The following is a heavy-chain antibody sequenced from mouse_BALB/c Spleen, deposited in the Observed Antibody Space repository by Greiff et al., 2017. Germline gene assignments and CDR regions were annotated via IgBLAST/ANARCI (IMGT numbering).Heavy chain of an antibody. CDR3: ARNSGYPFAY. D-gene: IGHD3-2*02. Sequence: VQGVESGPGLVAPSQSLSITCTVSGFSLTSYGVHWVRQSPGKGLEWLGVIWSGGSTDYNAAFISRLSISKDNSKSQVFFKMNSLQANDTAIYYCARNSGYPFAYWGQGTLVTVSA. CDR2: IWSGGST. J-gene: IGHJ3*01. V-gene: IGHV2-2*02. CDR1: GFSLTSYG.